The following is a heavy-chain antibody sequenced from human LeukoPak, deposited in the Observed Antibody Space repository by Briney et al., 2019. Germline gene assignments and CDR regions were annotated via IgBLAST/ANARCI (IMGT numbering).Heavy chain of an antibody. CDR2: INHSGST. CDR1: GGSFSGYY. CDR3: ARGELWFGDIL. J-gene: IGHJ4*02. Sequence: SETLSLTCAVYGGSFSGYYWSWIRQPPGKGLEWIGEINHSGSTNYNPSLKSRVTISVDTSKNPFSLKLSSVTAADTAVYYCARGELWFGDILWGQGTLVTVSS. V-gene: IGHV4-34*01. D-gene: IGHD3-10*01.